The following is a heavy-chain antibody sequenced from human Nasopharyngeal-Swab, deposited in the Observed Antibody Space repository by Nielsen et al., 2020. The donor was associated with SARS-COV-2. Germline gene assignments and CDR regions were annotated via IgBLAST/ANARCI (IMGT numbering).Heavy chain of an antibody. CDR1: GDSIRNTDYY. Sequence: SETLSLTCTVSGDSIRNTDYYWGWIRQPPGKGLLWIASICYSGDTYYNQSLNSRVTISMYTSRNQFSLKLSCVTATDTAVYFCARRSAAAGRYNEYFQPWGQGTLVTVSS. J-gene: IGHJ1*01. CDR2: ICYSGDT. V-gene: IGHV4-39*01. D-gene: IGHD1-14*01. CDR3: ARRSAAAGRYNEYFQP.